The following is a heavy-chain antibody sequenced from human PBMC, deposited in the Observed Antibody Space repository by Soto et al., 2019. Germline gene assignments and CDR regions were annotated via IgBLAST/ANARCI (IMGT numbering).Heavy chain of an antibody. D-gene: IGHD3-10*01. CDR1: GGSISSYY. J-gene: IGHJ4*02. Sequence: QMQLQESGPGLVKPSETLSLTCTVSGGSISSYYWSWIRQPPGKGLEWIGYIYYSGSTNYNPSLKSRVTISVDTSKNQFSLNLSSATAADTAVYYCARIQGAIDYWGQGTLVTVSS. V-gene: IGHV4-59*08. CDR2: IYYSGST. CDR3: ARIQGAIDY.